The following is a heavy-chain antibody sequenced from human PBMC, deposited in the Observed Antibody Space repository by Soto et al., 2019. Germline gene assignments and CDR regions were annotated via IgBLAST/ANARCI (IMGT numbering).Heavy chain of an antibody. J-gene: IGHJ5*02. Sequence: PSETLSLTCAVYGGSFSGYYWSWIRQPPGKGLEWIGEINHSGSTNYNPSLKSRVTISVDTSKNQFSLKLSSVTAADTAVYYCARAPYDFWSGSVYPNWFDPWGQGTLVTVSS. V-gene: IGHV4-34*01. CDR2: INHSGST. CDR1: GGSFSGYY. CDR3: ARAPYDFWSGSVYPNWFDP. D-gene: IGHD3-3*01.